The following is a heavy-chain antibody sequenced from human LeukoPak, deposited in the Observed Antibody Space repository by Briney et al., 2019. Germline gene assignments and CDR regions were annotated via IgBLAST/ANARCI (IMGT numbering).Heavy chain of an antibody. CDR1: GGSITNNHYY. CDR2: IHYSGNT. Sequence: SETLSLTCAVSGGSITNNHYYWGWIRQPPGKGLEWIGSIHYSGNTHYNASLRSRVTISADTSKNQFTLELTSVTTADMAVYYCARQLVIDNGYIRYWGQGTLVTVSS. D-gene: IGHD5-24*01. CDR3: ARQLVIDNGYIRY. V-gene: IGHV4-39*01. J-gene: IGHJ4*02.